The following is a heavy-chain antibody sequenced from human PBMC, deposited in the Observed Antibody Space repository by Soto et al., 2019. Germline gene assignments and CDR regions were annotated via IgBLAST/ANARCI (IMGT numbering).Heavy chain of an antibody. CDR2: IYHSGST. CDR3: ARGQYGAAAGGGGIDY. J-gene: IGHJ4*02. CDR1: GGSISSGDYY. Sequence: QVQLQESGPGLVKPSQTLSLTCTVSGGSISSGDYYWSWIRQPPGKGLEWIGYIYHSGSTYYNPSLKSRVTISVDRSKNQFSLKLSSVTAADTAVYYCARGQYGAAAGGGGIDYWGQGTLVTVSS. D-gene: IGHD6-13*01. V-gene: IGHV4-30-4*01.